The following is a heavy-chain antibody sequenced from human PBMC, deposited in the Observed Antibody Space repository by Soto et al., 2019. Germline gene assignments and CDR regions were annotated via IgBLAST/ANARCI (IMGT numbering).Heavy chain of an antibody. CDR2: ISYDGISK. CDR3: GRCSSTSGHLGSDD. Sequence: HPGGSLRLSCAASGFTFSSYAMNWVRQAPGKGLEWVALISYDGISKYYADSVKGRFTISRDSSKNTLYLQMNSLGAADTAVYYCGRCSSTSGHLGSDDWGQGTLVTVST. D-gene: IGHD2-2*01. J-gene: IGHJ4*02. V-gene: IGHV3-30-3*01. CDR1: GFTFSSYA.